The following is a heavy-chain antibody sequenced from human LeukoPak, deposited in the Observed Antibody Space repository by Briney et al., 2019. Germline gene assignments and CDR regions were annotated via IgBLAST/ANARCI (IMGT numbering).Heavy chain of an antibody. CDR3: ARVEWELGPYYFDY. CDR1: GYTFTGYY. D-gene: IGHD1-26*01. J-gene: IGHJ4*02. V-gene: IGHV1-2*02. CDR2: INPNSGGT. Sequence: ASVKVSFKASGYTFTGYYMHWVRQAPGQGLEWMGWINPNSGGTNYAQKFQGRVTMTRDTSISTAYMELSRLRSDDTAVYYCARVEWELGPYYFDYWGQGTLVTVSS.